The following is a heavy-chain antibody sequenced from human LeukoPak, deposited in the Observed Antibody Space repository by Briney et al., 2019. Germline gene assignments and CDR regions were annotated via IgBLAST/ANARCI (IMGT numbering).Heavy chain of an antibody. CDR1: GGSISSSSYY. D-gene: IGHD4-17*01. Sequence: SETLSLTCTVSGGSISSSSYYWGWIHQPPGKGLEWIGSINYSGTTYYSPSLKSRVTISVDTSKNQFSLKLSSVTAADTAIYYCARVGDYGDYVNWFDPWGPGTLVTVSS. J-gene: IGHJ5*02. V-gene: IGHV4-39*01. CDR3: ARVGDYGDYVNWFDP. CDR2: INYSGTT.